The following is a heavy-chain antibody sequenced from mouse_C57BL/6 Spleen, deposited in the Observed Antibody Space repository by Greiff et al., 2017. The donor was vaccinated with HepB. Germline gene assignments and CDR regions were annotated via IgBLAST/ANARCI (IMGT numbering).Heavy chain of an antibody. CDR3: ARRDGYYFDY. CDR2: ITPSTGGT. V-gene: IGHV1-42*01. D-gene: IGHD3-3*01. CDR1: GYSFTGYY. Sequence: EVQLQQSGPELVKPGASVKISCKASGYSFTGYYMNWVKQSPEKSLEWIGEITPSTGGTTYNQKLKAKATLTVDQSSSTAYMQFKSLTSEDSAVYYCARRDGYYFDYWSQGTTLTVSS. J-gene: IGHJ2*01.